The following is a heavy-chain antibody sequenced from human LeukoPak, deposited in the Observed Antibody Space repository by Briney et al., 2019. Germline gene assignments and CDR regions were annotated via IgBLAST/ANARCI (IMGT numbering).Heavy chain of an antibody. CDR1: GYTFTGYY. CDR2: INPNSGGT. V-gene: IGHV1-2*02. Sequence: ASVKVSCKASGYTFTGYYMHWVRQAPGQGLEWMGWINPNSGGTNYAQKFQGRVTMTRDTSISTAYMELSRLRSDDTAVYYCARVPNIKDITIFGVVTDYWGQGTLVTVSS. J-gene: IGHJ4*02. CDR3: ARVPNIKDITIFGVVTDY. D-gene: IGHD3-3*01.